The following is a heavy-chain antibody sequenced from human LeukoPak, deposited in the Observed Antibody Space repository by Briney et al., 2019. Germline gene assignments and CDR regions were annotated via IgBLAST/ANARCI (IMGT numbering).Heavy chain of an antibody. CDR3: ARGFPSPRRYCSSTSCYGGLNWFDP. Sequence: ASVTVSCKGSGYTLTSYEINGVGHATGQGLEWMGWMNPNRGNTAYAQKFQGRVTMTRNTSISTAYMELSSLRSEDTAVYYCARGFPSPRRYCSSTSCYGGLNWFDPWGQGTLVTVSS. CDR2: MNPNRGNT. J-gene: IGHJ5*02. D-gene: IGHD2-2*01. CDR1: GYTLTSYE. V-gene: IGHV1-8*01.